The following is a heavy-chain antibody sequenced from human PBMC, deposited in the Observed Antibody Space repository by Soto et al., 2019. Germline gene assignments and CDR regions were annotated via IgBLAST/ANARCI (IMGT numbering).Heavy chain of an antibody. Sequence: GESLKISFKGSGYNFAGYLIAWVRQMPVKGLALMGIIYPSDSDTRYRPSFQGQVTISADKSISSAYLQWSSLRASDTAMYYCARGGLSNRTFDYCGQGTPVAFCS. CDR1: GYNFAGYL. J-gene: IGHJ4*02. CDR2: IYPSDSDT. CDR3: ARGGLSNRTFDY. V-gene: IGHV5-51*01. D-gene: IGHD1-7*01.